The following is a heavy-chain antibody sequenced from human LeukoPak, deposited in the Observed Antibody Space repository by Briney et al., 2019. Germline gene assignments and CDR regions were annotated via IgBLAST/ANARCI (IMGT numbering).Heavy chain of an antibody. J-gene: IGHJ4*02. D-gene: IGHD3-9*01. V-gene: IGHV3-33*01. CDR2: IWYDGSNK. Sequence: PGRPLRLSCAASGFTFSSYGMHWVRQAPGKGLEWVAVIWYDGSNKYYADSVKGRFTISRDNSKNTLYLQMNSLRAEDTAVYYCARDGIDILTGYYKSGYFDYWGQGTLVTVSS. CDR3: ARDGIDILTGYYKSGYFDY. CDR1: GFTFSSYG.